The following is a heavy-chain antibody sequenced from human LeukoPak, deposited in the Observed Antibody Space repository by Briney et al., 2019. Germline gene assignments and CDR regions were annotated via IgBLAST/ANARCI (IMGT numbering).Heavy chain of an antibody. V-gene: IGHV4-34*01. J-gene: IGHJ6*02. D-gene: IGHD2-2*01. CDR3: ARGGYCSSTSCYRPNYYYGMDV. CDR2: TNHSGST. Sequence: SETLSLTCAVYGGSFSGYYWSWIRQPPGKGLEWIGETNHSGSTNYNPSLKSRVTISVDTPKNQFSLKLSSVTAADTAVYYCARGGYCSSTSCYRPNYYYGMDVWGQGTTVTVSS. CDR1: GGSFSGYY.